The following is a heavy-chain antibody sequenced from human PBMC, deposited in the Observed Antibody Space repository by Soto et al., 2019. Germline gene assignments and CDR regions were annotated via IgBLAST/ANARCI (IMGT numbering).Heavy chain of an antibody. CDR1: GGYFSGYD. D-gene: IGHD2-2*03. CDR3: ARLNGYCISTNCHGYYGMDV. J-gene: IGHJ6*02. CDR2: INHSGST. V-gene: IGHV4-34*01. Sequence: PSETLSVTCAVYGGYFSGYDWTWIRQPPGTGLEWIGEINHSGSTNYNPSLMSRVTISVDTSKNEFSLRLSSVTAADTAVYYCARLNGYCISTNCHGYYGMDVWGQGTTVTVSS.